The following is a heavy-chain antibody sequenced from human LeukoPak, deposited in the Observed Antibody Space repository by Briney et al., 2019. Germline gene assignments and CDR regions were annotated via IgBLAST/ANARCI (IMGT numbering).Heavy chain of an antibody. Sequence: SETLSLTCTVSGGSISSYYWSWIRQPPGKGLEWIGYIYYSGTTYYNPSLKSRVTISVDTSKNQFSLNLRSVTAADTAVYYCARDRRFGDSRYDYWGQGTLVTVSS. D-gene: IGHD3-22*01. V-gene: IGHV4-59*12. CDR2: IYYSGTT. CDR1: GGSISSYY. CDR3: ARDRRFGDSRYDY. J-gene: IGHJ4*02.